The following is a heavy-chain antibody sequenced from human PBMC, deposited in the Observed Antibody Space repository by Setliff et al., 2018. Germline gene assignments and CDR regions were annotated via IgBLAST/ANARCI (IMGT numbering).Heavy chain of an antibody. Sequence: SETLSLTCTVSGGSISSGDYYWSWIRQPPGKGLKWIGYIYSSGSTYYNPSLKSRVSISVDTSKNQFSLKLSSVTAADTAVYYCARVAGSTSVSITTLWYFDLWGRGILVTVSS. CDR3: ARVAGSTSVSITTLWYFDL. CDR1: GGSISSGDYY. CDR2: IYSSGST. J-gene: IGHJ2*01. V-gene: IGHV4-30-4*08. D-gene: IGHD3-22*01.